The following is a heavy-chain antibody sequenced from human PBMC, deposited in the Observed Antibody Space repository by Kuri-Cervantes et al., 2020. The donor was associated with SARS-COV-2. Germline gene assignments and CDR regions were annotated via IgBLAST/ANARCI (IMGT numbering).Heavy chain of an antibody. V-gene: IGHV4-59*01. D-gene: IGHD2-2*01. CDR2: IYYSGST. CDR3: ARDTSAYQNYYYYYGVDV. J-gene: IGHJ6*02. Sequence: GSLRLSCTVSGGSISDYYWSWIRQPPGKGLEWIGYIYYSGSTNYNPSLQNRVSILIDTSKNQFSLRLTSVTAADTAVYYCARDTSAYQNYYYYYGVDVWGQGTTVTVSS. CDR1: GGSISDYY.